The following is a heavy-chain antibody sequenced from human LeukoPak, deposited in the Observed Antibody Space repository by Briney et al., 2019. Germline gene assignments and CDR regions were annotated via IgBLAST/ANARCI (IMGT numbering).Heavy chain of an antibody. CDR1: GFTFSSYW. Sequence: GGSLRLSCAASGFTFSSYWMSWVRQAPGKGLEWVANIKQDGSEKYYVDSVKGRFTISRDNAKNSLYLQMNSLRAEDTAVYYCARERYSGSYHYYYYYYMDVWGKGTTVTISS. J-gene: IGHJ6*03. V-gene: IGHV3-7*01. CDR2: IKQDGSEK. CDR3: ARERYSGSYHYYYYYYMDV. D-gene: IGHD1-26*01.